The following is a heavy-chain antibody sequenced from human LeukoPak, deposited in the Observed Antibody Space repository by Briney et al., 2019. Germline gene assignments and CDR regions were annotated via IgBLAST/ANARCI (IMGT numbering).Heavy chain of an antibody. CDR2: MYTAGGASGST. J-gene: IGHJ5*02. V-gene: IGHV4-61*02. Sequence: SQTLSLTCTVSGVSISTGNYYWSWFRQPAGKGLEYIVRMYTAGGASGSTYYNPSLKSRVTISVDTSKNEFSLKLSSVTAADTAVYYCAWGDSSGHPLDPWGQGTLVTVSS. D-gene: IGHD3-22*01. CDR3: AWGDSSGHPLDP. CDR1: GVSISTGNYY.